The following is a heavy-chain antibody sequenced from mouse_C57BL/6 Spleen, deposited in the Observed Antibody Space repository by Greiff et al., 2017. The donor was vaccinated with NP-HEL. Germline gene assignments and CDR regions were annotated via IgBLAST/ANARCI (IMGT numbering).Heavy chain of an antibody. V-gene: IGHV1-81*01. CDR1: GYTFTSYG. J-gene: IGHJ2*01. CDR2: IYPRSGNT. CDR3: ARSRGYDEVDY. Sequence: QVQLKESGAELARPGASVKLSCKASGYTFTSYGLSWVKQRTGQGLEWIGEIYPRSGNTYYNEKFKGKATLTADKSSSTAYMELRSLTSEDSAVYFCARSRGYDEVDYWGQGTTLTVSS. D-gene: IGHD2-2*01.